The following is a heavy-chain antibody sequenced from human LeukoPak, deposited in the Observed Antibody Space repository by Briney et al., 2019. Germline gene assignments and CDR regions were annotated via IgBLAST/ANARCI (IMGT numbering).Heavy chain of an antibody. V-gene: IGHV1-18*01. Sequence: GSSVKVSCKASGGTFSTYAISWVRQAPGQGLEWMGWIGTYNGNPDYAQNLQGRVTMTTDTSTSTAYMELRNLKSDDTAVYYCAREDPGGAFDVWGRGTMVTVSS. CDR2: IGTYNGNP. CDR1: GGTFSTYA. D-gene: IGHD3-16*01. J-gene: IGHJ3*01. CDR3: AREDPGGAFDV.